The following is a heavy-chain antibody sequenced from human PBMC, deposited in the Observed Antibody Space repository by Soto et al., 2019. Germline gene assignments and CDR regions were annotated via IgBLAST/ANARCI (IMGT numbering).Heavy chain of an antibody. CDR1: GGSVSGGSYF. V-gene: IGHV4-61*01. CDR3: ARDRAGIGENFRNFEY. J-gene: IGHJ4*02. CDR2: VSDSGNT. Sequence: PSETLSLTCTVSGGSVSGGSYFWSWIRQPPGKGLEWIGYVSDSGNTNSNPSLKSRVSISRDTAKNQFSLKLTSAIPADTAVYYCARDRAGIGENFRNFEYWGQGILVTVSS. D-gene: IGHD3-10*01.